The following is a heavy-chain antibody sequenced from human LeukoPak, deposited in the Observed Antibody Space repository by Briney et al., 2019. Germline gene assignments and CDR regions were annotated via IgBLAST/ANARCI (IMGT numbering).Heavy chain of an antibody. J-gene: IGHJ2*01. V-gene: IGHV3-23*01. CDR3: AKGGGYDILTGSALGYFDL. CDR1: GGSISSGGYY. D-gene: IGHD3-9*01. Sequence: PSETLSLTCTVSGGSISSGGYYWSWIRQHPGKGLEWVSAISGSGGSTYYADSVKGRFTISRDNSKNTLYLQMNSLRAEDTAVYHCAKGGGYDILTGSALGYFDLWGRGTLVTVSS. CDR2: ISGSGGST.